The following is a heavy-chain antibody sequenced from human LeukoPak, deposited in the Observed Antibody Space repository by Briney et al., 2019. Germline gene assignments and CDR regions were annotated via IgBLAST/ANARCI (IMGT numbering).Heavy chain of an antibody. J-gene: IGHJ4*02. CDR3: ARASHYGSGTYYVSYFDY. Sequence: SETLSLTCTVSGGSISSSGYYWGWIRQPPGKGLEWIGEIYHSGSTNYNPSLKSRVTISVDKSKNQFSLKLSSVTAADTAVYYCARASHYGSGTYYVSYFDYWGQGTLVTVSS. CDR2: IYHSGST. D-gene: IGHD3-10*01. V-gene: IGHV4-39*07. CDR1: GGSISSSGYY.